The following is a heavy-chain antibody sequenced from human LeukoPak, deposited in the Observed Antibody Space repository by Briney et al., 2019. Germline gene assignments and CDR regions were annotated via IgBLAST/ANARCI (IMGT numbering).Heavy chain of an antibody. CDR1: GGSFSGYY. CDR2: INHSGST. CDR3: ARGQGGYYYYMDV. J-gene: IGHJ6*03. Sequence: PSETLSLTCAVYGGSFSGYYWSWIRQPPGEGLEWIGEINHSGSTNYNPSLKSRVTISVDTSKNQFSLKLSSVTAADTAVYYCARGQGGYYYYMDVWGKGTTVTVSS. V-gene: IGHV4-34*01. D-gene: IGHD2-15*01.